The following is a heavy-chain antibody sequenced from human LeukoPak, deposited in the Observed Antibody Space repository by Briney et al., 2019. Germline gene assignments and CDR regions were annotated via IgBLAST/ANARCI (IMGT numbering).Heavy chain of an antibody. CDR3: ATAGWGNGYNVLDY. V-gene: IGHV3-33*01. CDR2: IWYDGSNK. D-gene: IGHD5-24*01. CDR1: GFTFSSYV. Sequence: PGRSLRLSCAASGFTFSSYVMHWVRQAPGKGLEWVAVIWYDGSNKYYADSVKGRFTISRDNSKNTLYLQMNSLRAEDTAVYYCATAGWGNGYNVLDYWGQGTLVTVSS. J-gene: IGHJ4*02.